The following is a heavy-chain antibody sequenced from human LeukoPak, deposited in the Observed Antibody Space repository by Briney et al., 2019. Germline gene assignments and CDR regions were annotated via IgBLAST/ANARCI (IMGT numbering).Heavy chain of an antibody. CDR2: ISWNSGSI. J-gene: IGHJ4*02. CDR1: GFTFDDYA. D-gene: IGHD3-10*01. CDR3: AILEERGVDY. Sequence: GGSLRLSCAASGFTFDDYAMHWVRQAPGKGLEWVSGISWNSGSIGYADSVKGRFTISRDNAKNSLYLQMNGLRAEDMALYYCAILEERGVDYWGQGTLVTVSS. V-gene: IGHV3-9*03.